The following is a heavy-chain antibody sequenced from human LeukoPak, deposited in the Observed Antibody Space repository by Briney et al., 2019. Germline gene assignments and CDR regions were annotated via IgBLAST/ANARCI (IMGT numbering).Heavy chain of an antibody. J-gene: IGHJ6*03. CDR1: GGTFSSYA. CDR3: ARSMVRGDHPEDYYYMDV. Sequence: ASVKVSCKASGGTFSSYAISWVRQAPGQGLEWMGGIIPIFGTANYAQKFQGRVTITADESTSTAYMELSSLRSEDTAVYYCARSMVRGDHPEDYYYMDVWGKGTTVTISS. D-gene: IGHD3-10*01. CDR2: IIPIFGTA. V-gene: IGHV1-69*13.